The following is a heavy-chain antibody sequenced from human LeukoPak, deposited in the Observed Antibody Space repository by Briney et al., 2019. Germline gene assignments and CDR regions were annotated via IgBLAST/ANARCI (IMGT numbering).Heavy chain of an antibody. Sequence: PGGSLRLTCAASGFTFSNYGMEWVRQAPGKGLEWVALIWNDRNNKHYADSVKGRFSISRDNSKNTLYLQMNSLRAEDTAVYYCARHICKGSCRSTSCSSLDYWGQGTLVTVSS. CDR1: GFTFSNYG. CDR3: ARHICKGSCRSTSCSSLDY. J-gene: IGHJ4*02. V-gene: IGHV3-33*01. CDR2: IWNDRNNK. D-gene: IGHD2-2*01.